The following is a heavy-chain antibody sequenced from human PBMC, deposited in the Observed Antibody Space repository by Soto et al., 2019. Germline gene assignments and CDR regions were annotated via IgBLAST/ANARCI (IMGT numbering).Heavy chain of an antibody. CDR2: ISAYNGAT. V-gene: IGHV1-18*01. D-gene: IGHD3-16*01. Sequence: QVHLVQSGAEVKKPGASVKVSCKASGFTFTSYAITWVRQAPGQGLEWMGWISAYNGATNYVQNLQGRVTMTTDPSTSTAYMELGSQTSDDTAVYYCARDFTGWPPDGVDSWGQGTLVTVSS. CDR1: GFTFTSYA. CDR3: ARDFTGWPPDGVDS. J-gene: IGHJ4*02.